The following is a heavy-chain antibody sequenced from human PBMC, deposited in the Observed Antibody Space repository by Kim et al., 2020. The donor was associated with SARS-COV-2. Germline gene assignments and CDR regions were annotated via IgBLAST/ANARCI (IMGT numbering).Heavy chain of an antibody. Sequence: SVKVSCKASGGTFSSYAISWVRQAPGQGLEWMGGIIPIFGTANYAQKFQGRVTITADESTSTAYMELSSLRSEDTAVYYCARGVPAAMIPGPYYYYGMDVWGQGTTVTVSS. D-gene: IGHD2-2*01. CDR1: GGTFSSYA. V-gene: IGHV1-69*13. CDR3: ARGVPAAMIPGPYYYYGMDV. CDR2: IIPIFGTA. J-gene: IGHJ6*02.